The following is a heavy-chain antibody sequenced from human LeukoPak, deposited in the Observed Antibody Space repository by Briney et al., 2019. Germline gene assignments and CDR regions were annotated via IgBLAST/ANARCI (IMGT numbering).Heavy chain of an antibody. CDR1: GGSISSGGYY. CDR2: IYYSGST. CDR3: ARDGPAAPFDY. J-gene: IGHJ4*02. Sequence: NPSETLSLTCTVSGGSISSGGYYWSWIRQHPGKGLEWIGYIYYSGSTYYNPSLKSRVTISVDTSKNQFSPKLSSVTAADTAVYYCARDGPAAPFDYWGQGTLVTVSS. V-gene: IGHV4-31*03. D-gene: IGHD2-2*01.